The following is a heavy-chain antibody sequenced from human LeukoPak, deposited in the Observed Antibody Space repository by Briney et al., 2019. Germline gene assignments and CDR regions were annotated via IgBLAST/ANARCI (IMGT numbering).Heavy chain of an antibody. CDR1: GYTSSDYF. V-gene: IGHV1-2*02. D-gene: IGHD4-17*01. Sequence: ASVKVSCKASGYTSSDYFMHWVRQAPGQGLEWMGWISPEGGDTHYAQRFQGRVTMTRDTTISTAYMELTSLSSDDTAVYYCARNYGHNSKYFDFWGQGTLVTVSS. CDR3: ARNYGHNSKYFDF. J-gene: IGHJ4*02. CDR2: ISPEGGDT.